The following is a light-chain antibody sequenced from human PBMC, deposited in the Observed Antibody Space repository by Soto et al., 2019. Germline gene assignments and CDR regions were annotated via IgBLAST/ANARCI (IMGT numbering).Light chain of an antibody. CDR3: QQYADLRS. Sequence: DMQMTQSPSSLSASVGDRVTITCQASQDIRMYLNWYRHKPGKAPEGLIYDASNLETGVPSRFSGSGSGTDFTFTISSLQPEDFATYYCQQYADLRSFGGGTKVDIK. CDR2: DAS. J-gene: IGKJ4*02. CDR1: QDIRMY. V-gene: IGKV1-33*01.